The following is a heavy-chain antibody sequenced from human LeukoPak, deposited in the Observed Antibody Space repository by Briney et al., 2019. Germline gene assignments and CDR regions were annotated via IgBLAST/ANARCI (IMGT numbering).Heavy chain of an antibody. D-gene: IGHD3-22*01. CDR1: GDSISRSDSY. V-gene: IGHV4-39*01. Sequence: SETLSLTCSVSGDSISRSDSYWDWIRQPPGKGLEWIGTIYYSGRTYYSPSLNSRVTMSVDTSSNQFSLNLRSVTAVDTAVYYCARRRYYDGSGYLEWGQGTLLSVSS. CDR3: ARRRYYDGSGYLE. J-gene: IGHJ1*01. CDR2: IYYSGRT.